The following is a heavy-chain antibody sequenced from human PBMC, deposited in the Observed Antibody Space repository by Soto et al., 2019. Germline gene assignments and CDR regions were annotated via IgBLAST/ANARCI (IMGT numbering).Heavy chain of an antibody. D-gene: IGHD3-22*01. Sequence: ASVKVSCKASGYAFSSYGISWVRQAPGQGPEWMGWISAYDGDRNYGQDFQGRLTMTTDTSTSTAYMELRSLRSDDTAVYYCARESARDYYDSSYFDYWGQGTLVTVSS. CDR1: GYAFSSYG. CDR3: ARESARDYYDSSYFDY. CDR2: ISAYDGDR. V-gene: IGHV1-18*01. J-gene: IGHJ4*02.